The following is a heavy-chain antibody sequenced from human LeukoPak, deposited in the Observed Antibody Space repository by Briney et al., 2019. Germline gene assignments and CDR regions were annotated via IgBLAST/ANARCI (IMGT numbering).Heavy chain of an antibody. Sequence: GASVKVSCKVSGYTLTELSMHWVRQAPGKGLEWMGGFDPEDGETIYAQKFQGRVTMTEDTSTDTAYMELSSLRSEDTAVYYCASRLLREILDGYFDYWGQGTLVTVSS. CDR1: GYTLTELS. V-gene: IGHV1-24*01. D-gene: IGHD3-10*01. CDR3: ASRLLREILDGYFDY. J-gene: IGHJ4*02. CDR2: FDPEDGET.